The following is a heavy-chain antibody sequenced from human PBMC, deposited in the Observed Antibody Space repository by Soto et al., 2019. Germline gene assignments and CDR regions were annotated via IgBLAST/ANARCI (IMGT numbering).Heavy chain of an antibody. V-gene: IGHV1-18*01. J-gene: IGHJ4*02. Sequence: ASVKVSCKASGYTFTSYGISWVRQAPGQGLEWMGWISAYNGNTNYAQKLQGRVTMTTDTSTSTAYMELRSLRSDDTAVYYCARDHNYDFWSGSWWDYWGQGTLVTVSS. CDR3: ARDHNYDFWSGSWWDY. CDR2: ISAYNGNT. D-gene: IGHD3-3*01. CDR1: GYTFTSYG.